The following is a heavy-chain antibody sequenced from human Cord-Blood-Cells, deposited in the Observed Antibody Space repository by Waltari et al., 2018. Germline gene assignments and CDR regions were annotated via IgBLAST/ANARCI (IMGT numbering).Heavy chain of an antibody. D-gene: IGHD3-3*01. Sequence: QVQLQRWGARLLKPSETLSLTCAVYGGSFSGYSWSWIRQPPGKGLEWIGEINHSGSTNYNPSLKSRVTISVDTSKNQFSLKLSSVTAADTAVYYCASGPPSSYYDPNWFDPWGQGTLVTVSS. CDR2: INHSGST. V-gene: IGHV4-34*01. CDR3: ASGPPSSYYDPNWFDP. J-gene: IGHJ5*02. CDR1: GGSFSGYS.